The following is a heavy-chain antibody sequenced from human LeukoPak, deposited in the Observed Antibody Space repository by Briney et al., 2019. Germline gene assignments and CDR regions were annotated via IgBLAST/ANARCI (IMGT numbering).Heavy chain of an antibody. CDR1: GYTFTSYD. D-gene: IGHD2-21*02. Sequence: ASVKVSCKASGYTFTSYDINWVRQATGQGLEWMGIINPSGGSTSYAQKFQGRVTMTRDTSTRTVYMELSSLGSEDTAVYYCARRLVTASSFDPWGQGTLVTVSS. CDR3: ARRLVTASSFDP. J-gene: IGHJ5*02. CDR2: INPSGGST. V-gene: IGHV1-46*01.